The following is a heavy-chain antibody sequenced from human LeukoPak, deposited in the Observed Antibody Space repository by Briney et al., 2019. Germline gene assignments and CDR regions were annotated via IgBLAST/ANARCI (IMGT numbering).Heavy chain of an antibody. CDR2: IYHSGST. J-gene: IGHJ4*02. V-gene: IGHV4-30-2*01. CDR1: GGSISSGGYY. Sequence: SQTLSLTCTVSGGSISSGGYYWSWIRQPPGKGLEWIGYIYHSGSTYYNPSLKSRVTISVDRSKNQFSLKLSSVTAADTAVYYCARKVTAAAGLDYWGQGTLVTVSS. D-gene: IGHD6-13*01. CDR3: ARKVTAAAGLDY.